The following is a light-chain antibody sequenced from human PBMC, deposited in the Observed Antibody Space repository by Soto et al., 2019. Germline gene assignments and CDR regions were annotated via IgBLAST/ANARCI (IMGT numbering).Light chain of an antibody. J-gene: IGKJ1*01. Sequence: EIVLTQSPATLSLSPGERATLSCRASQSVSKYLAWYQQKPGQAPRLLIYNASNRATGIPVRFSGSGSCTDFTLTISSLEPEDSAVYYCQQRHNWPRTFGQGTKVEI. CDR3: QQRHNWPRT. CDR1: QSVSKY. CDR2: NAS. V-gene: IGKV3-11*01.